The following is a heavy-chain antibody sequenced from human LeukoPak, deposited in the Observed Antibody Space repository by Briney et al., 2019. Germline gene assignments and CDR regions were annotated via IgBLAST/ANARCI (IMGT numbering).Heavy chain of an antibody. CDR2: ISHDGSNT. CDR1: GFTFSNHA. D-gene: IGHD4-11*01. Sequence: GGSLRLSRVASGFTFSNHAMHWVRQAPGKGLKWVAVISHDGSNTYYGDSVKGRFTISRDNSKNTLDLQMNSLRAEDTAVYYCARETVTNHDAFDIWGQGAMGSVSS. J-gene: IGHJ3*02. V-gene: IGHV3-30-3*01. CDR3: ARETVTNHDAFDI.